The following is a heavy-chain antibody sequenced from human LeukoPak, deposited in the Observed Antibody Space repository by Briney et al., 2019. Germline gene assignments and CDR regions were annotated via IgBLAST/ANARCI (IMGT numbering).Heavy chain of an antibody. CDR1: GGSFSSYY. CDR2: IYYSGST. D-gene: IGHD3-22*01. Sequence: SETLSLTCTVSGGSFSSYYWSWVRQPPGKGLEWMGYIYYSGSTNYNPSLKSRVTISVDTSKNQLSLKLSSVTAADTVVYYCASSNYYDSSGYLRVFDYWGQGTLVTVSS. CDR3: ASSNYYDSSGYLRVFDY. V-gene: IGHV4-59*01. J-gene: IGHJ4*02.